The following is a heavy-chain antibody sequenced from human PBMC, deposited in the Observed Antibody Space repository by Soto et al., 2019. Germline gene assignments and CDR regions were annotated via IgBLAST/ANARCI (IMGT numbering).Heavy chain of an antibody. CDR1: GDSINSNYC. CDR3: ARDTGWGLGY. J-gene: IGHJ4*02. D-gene: IGHD6-19*01. CDR2: IYYSGGT. Sequence: QVQLQESGPGLVRPSGTLSLTCAVSGDSINSNYCWTWVRQPPGKGLEWIAEIYYSGGTSYNPSLKRRVTISMDKSKNQFSLNLTSVTAADTAMYYCARDTGWGLGYWGQGTLVTGSS. V-gene: IGHV4-4*02.